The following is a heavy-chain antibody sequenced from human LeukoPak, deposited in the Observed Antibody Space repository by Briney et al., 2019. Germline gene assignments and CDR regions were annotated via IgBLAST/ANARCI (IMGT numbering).Heavy chain of an antibody. J-gene: IGHJ4*02. V-gene: IGHV1-2*02. CDR2: INPNSGGT. CDR3: ASPSAWGGSGSFDY. Sequence: ASVKVSCKASGYTFTGYYMHWVRQAPGQGLEWMGWINPNSGGTNYAQKFQGRVTMTRDTSISTAYMELSRLRSDDTAVYYCASPSAWGGSGSFDYWGQGTLVTVSS. CDR1: GYTFTGYY. D-gene: IGHD3-10*01.